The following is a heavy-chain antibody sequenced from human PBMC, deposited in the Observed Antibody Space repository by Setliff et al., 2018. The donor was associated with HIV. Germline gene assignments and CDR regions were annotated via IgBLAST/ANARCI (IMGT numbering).Heavy chain of an antibody. D-gene: IGHD4-4*01. J-gene: IGHJ6*03. CDR1: GYTFTSYH. V-gene: IGHV1-46*01. Sequence: GASVKVSCKASGYTFTSYHMYWVRQAPGQGLEWMGAINPSGGSTRYAQKFQGRVTMTRDTSTSTVYMELSSLRSEDTAVYYCARDRKYLTTVTTSYFYYMDVWGKGTTVTVSS. CDR2: INPSGGST. CDR3: ARDRKYLTTVTTSYFYYMDV.